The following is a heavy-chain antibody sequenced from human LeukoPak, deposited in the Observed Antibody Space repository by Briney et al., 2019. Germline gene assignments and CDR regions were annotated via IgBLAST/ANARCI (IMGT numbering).Heavy chain of an antibody. CDR2: ISYDGSNK. Sequence: GGSLRLSCAASGFTFSSYAMHWVRQAPGKGLERVAVISYDGSNKYYADSVKGRFTISRDNSKNTLYLQMNSLRAEDTAVYYCARGRVAAAGIFDYWGQGTLVTVSS. D-gene: IGHD6-13*01. V-gene: IGHV3-30*04. CDR3: ARGRVAAAGIFDY. CDR1: GFTFSSYA. J-gene: IGHJ4*02.